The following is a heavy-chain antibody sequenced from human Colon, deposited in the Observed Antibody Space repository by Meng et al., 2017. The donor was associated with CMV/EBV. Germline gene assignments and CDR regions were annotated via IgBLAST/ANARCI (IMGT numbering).Heavy chain of an antibody. CDR2: IYRVGST. D-gene: IGHD3-22*01. Sequence: GQLGASGGGLMLPGGSLRLCCAVSTVIVSRNYMSWVRQAPGKGLEWVSGIYRVGSTFYADSVKGRFTISRDNSKNTLNLQMNSLRAEDTAVYYCVRSPGYYDSLGQYDYWGRGTLVTVSS. CDR3: VRSPGYYDSLGQYDY. CDR1: TVIVSRNY. V-gene: IGHV3-53*01. J-gene: IGHJ4*02.